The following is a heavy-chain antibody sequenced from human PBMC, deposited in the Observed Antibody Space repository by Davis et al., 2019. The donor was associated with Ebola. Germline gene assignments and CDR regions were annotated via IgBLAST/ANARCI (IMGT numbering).Heavy chain of an antibody. J-gene: IGHJ4*02. CDR1: GFTFSTYS. V-gene: IGHV3-23*01. D-gene: IGHD4-23*01. CDR2: ISGSGGST. Sequence: GESLKISCAASGFTFSTYSMSWVRQAPGKGLEWVSAISGSGGSTYYADSVKGRFTISRDNSKNTLYLQMNSLRAEDTAVYYCAKATVADYWGQGTLVTVSS. CDR3: AKATVADY.